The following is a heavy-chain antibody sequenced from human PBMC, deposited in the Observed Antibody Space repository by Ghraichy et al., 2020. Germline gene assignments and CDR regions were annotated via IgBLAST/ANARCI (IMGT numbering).Heavy chain of an antibody. CDR3: ATYGGGVVTAIPIYYYGMDV. CDR2: IYSGGST. Sequence: GGSLRLSCAASGFTVSSNYMSWVRQAPGKGLEWVSVIYSGGSTYYADSVKGRFTISRDNSKNTLYLQMNSLRAEDTAVYYCATYGGGVVTAIPIYYYGMDVWGQGTTVTVSS. J-gene: IGHJ6*02. V-gene: IGHV3-66*02. D-gene: IGHD2-21*02. CDR1: GFTVSSNY.